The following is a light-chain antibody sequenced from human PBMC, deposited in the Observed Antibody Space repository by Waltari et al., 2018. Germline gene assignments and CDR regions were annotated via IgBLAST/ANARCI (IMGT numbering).Light chain of an antibody. J-gene: IGKJ2*01. CDR2: WAY. CDR1: QSLFWGKDKNNY. CDR3: QQYYSNPQT. V-gene: IGKV4-1*01. Sequence: DIVMTQSPDSLPVSLGETVTINCISSQSLFWGKDKNNYLAWYQQTPGQPPGLRIHWAYFREPGGLDRFIGSGSGTDFALTISNLQAEDVAVYYCQQYYSNPQTFGPGTKLEI.